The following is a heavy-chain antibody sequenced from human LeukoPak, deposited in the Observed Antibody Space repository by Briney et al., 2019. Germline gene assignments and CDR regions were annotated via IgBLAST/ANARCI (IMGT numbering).Heavy chain of an antibody. Sequence: ASVKVSCKASGYTFTSYYMHWVRQAPGQGLEWMGIINPSGGSTSYAQKFQGRVTMTRNTSISTAYMELSSLRSEDTAVYYCARGLRGYSYGYWFDPWGQGTLVTVSS. CDR2: INPSGGST. J-gene: IGHJ5*02. CDR3: ARGLRGYSYGYWFDP. V-gene: IGHV1-46*01. CDR1: GYTFTSYY. D-gene: IGHD5-18*01.